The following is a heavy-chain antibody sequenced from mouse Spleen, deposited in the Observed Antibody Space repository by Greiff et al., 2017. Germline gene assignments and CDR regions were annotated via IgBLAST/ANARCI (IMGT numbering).Heavy chain of an antibody. CDR3: ARWALTGAWFAY. CDR1: GYTFTSYW. V-gene: IGHV1-53*01. J-gene: IGHJ3*01. D-gene: IGHD4-1*01. Sequence: QVQLKQPGTELVKPGASVKLSCKASGYTFTSYWMHWVKQRPGQGLEWIGNINPSNGGTNYNEKFKSKATLTVDKSSSTAYMQLSSLTSEDSAVYYCARWALTGAWFAYWGQGTLVTVSA. CDR2: INPSNGGT.